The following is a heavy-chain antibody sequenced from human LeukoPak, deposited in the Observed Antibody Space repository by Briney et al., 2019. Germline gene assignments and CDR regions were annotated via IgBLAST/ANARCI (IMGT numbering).Heavy chain of an antibody. CDR1: GFTFSDYY. D-gene: IGHD3-10*02. Sequence: AGGSLRLSCAASGFTFSDYYMSWFRQAPGKGLEWVSYISDSGSAISYADSVKGRFTISRDNAKNSLYLQMNSLRAEDTAVYYCAELGITMIGGVWGKGTTVTISS. V-gene: IGHV3-11*04. CDR2: ISDSGSAI. CDR3: AELGITMIGGV. J-gene: IGHJ6*04.